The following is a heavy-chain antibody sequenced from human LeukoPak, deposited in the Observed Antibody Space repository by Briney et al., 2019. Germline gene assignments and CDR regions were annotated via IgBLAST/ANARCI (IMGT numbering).Heavy chain of an antibody. J-gene: IGHJ4*02. V-gene: IGHV4-39*01. CDR2: IYYSGSP. Sequence: SETLSLTCTVSGGSISSSNYYWGWIRQPPGKGLEWIGSIYYSGSPYYNPSLKRRVTISVDTSKNQFSLKLSSVTAADTAVYYCARSSVAGTRKVDYWGQGTLVTVSS. D-gene: IGHD6-19*01. CDR1: GGSISSSNYY. CDR3: ARSSVAGTRKVDY.